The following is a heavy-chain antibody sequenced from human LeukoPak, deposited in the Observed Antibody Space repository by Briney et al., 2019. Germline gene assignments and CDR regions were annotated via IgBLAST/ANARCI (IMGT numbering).Heavy chain of an antibody. CDR3: ARGVVALIDY. J-gene: IGHJ4*02. Sequence: PSQTLSLTCTVSGASISGSGYYWGWIRQPPGKGLEWIGEINHSGSTNYNPSLKSRVTISVDTSKNQFSLKLSSVTAADTAVYYCARGVVALIDYWGQGTLVTVSS. CDR1: GASISGSGYY. D-gene: IGHD2-2*01. CDR2: INHSGST. V-gene: IGHV4-39*07.